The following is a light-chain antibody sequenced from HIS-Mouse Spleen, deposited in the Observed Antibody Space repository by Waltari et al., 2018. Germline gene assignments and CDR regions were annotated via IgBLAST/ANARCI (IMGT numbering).Light chain of an antibody. CDR2: DDS. CDR3: QSADSSGTYRV. V-gene: IGLV3-21*01. J-gene: IGLJ3*02. CDR1: NIGSKS. Sequence: SYVLTQPPSVSVAPGETARITCGGNNIGSKSVHWYQQKPGQAPVLVVYDDSDRPSGIPERFSGSSSGTTVTLTISGVQAEDEADYYCQSADSSGTYRVFGGGTKLTVL.